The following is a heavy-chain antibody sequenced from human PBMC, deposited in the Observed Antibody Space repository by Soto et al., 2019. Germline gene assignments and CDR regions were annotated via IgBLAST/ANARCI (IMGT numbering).Heavy chain of an antibody. CDR2: IYYSGST. CDR3: ARRVNYYDSSAYGMDV. CDR1: GGSISSYY. Sequence: QVQLQESGPGLVKPSETLSLTCTVSGGSISSYYWSWIRQPPGKGLEWIGYIYYSGSTNYNPSLKSRVNISVDTSKNQFSLKLSSVTAADTAVYYCARRVNYYDSSAYGMDVWGQGTTVTVSS. V-gene: IGHV4-59*08. D-gene: IGHD3-22*01. J-gene: IGHJ6*02.